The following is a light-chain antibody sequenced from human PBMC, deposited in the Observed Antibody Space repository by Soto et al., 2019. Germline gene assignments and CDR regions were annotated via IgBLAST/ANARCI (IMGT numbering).Light chain of an antibody. CDR2: SNN. CDR1: SSNIESNT. J-gene: IGLJ1*01. CDR3: AAWDDSLNGSYV. Sequence: QSVLTQPPSASGTPGQRVTISCSGSSSNIESNTVNWYQQLPGTAPKLLIYSNNQRPSGVPDRFSGSKSGTSASLAISGLQSEYEADYYCAAWDDSLNGSYVFGTGTKVPS. V-gene: IGLV1-44*01.